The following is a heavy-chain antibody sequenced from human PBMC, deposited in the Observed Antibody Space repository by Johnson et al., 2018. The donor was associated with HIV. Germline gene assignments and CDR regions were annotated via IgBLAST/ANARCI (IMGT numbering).Heavy chain of an antibody. CDR1: GFTLTTYA. CDR3: AKDPRYKYGGAFDI. J-gene: IGHJ3*02. D-gene: IGHD3-16*01. V-gene: IGHV3-30*18. CDR2: ISSDGNNK. Sequence: PLVESGGDMVPPGRSLRLSCAASGFTLTTYAMHWVRQAPGKGLEWVAVISSDGNNKYYADSVKGRFTISRDNSMNTLYLQMNSLTIDDTAVYYCAKDPRYKYGGAFDIWGQGTMVTVSS.